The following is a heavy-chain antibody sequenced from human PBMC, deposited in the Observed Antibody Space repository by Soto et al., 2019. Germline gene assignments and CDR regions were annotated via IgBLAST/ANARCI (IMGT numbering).Heavy chain of an antibody. J-gene: IGHJ4*02. D-gene: IGHD1-1*01. V-gene: IGHV1-46*03. Sequence: ASVKVSCKASGYAFTSYYIQWVRQAPGQGLEWMGIINPSGGSTNYAQKFQGRVTMTRDTSTSTVYMELSSLRSEDTAIYYCSRGYPPRDQLGNLPGAFWGQGTLVTVSS. CDR2: INPSGGST. CDR1: GYAFTSYY. CDR3: SRGYPPRDQLGNLPGAF.